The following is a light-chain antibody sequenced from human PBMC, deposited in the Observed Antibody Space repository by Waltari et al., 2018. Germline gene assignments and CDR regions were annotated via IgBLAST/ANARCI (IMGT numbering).Light chain of an antibody. CDR3: SSYTSSSVV. V-gene: IGLV2-14*01. J-gene: IGLJ2*01. CDR2: DVS. CDR1: SSDVGGYKY. Sequence: QSALTQPASVSGSPGQSITISCTGTSSDVGGYKYVSWYQQHPGKAPKLMIYDVSNRPPGVSNRFSGSKSGNTASLTISGLQAEDEADYYCSSYTSSSVVFGGGTKLTVL.